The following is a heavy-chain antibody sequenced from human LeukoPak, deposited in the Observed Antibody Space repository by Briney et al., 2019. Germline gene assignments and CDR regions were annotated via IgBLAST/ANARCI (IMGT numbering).Heavy chain of an antibody. Sequence: TLSLTCAGSGGSISSDGYSWGCIRQPPGKGLEWVGYIYHSGSTYYNPSLKSRVTISVDRSKNQFSLKLSSVTAADTAVYYCARDCLGVGYNWFDPWGQGTLVSVSS. V-gene: IGHV4-30-2*01. CDR2: IYHSGST. CDR3: ARDCLGVGYNWFDP. CDR1: GGSISSDGYS. D-gene: IGHD3-16*01. J-gene: IGHJ5*02.